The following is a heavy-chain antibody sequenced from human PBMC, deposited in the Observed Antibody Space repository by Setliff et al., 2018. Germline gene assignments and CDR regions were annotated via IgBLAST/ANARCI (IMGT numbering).Heavy chain of an antibody. D-gene: IGHD3-10*01. CDR1: GSTFSNYG. CDR3: ARVESMVRGKNILRHFDY. CDR2: VTIYNGNT. V-gene: IGHV1-18*01. J-gene: IGHJ4*02. Sequence: VSCKASGSTFSNYGVTWVRPAPGQGLEWMGWVTIYNGNTKYAQNLQGRLTLTTDISTSTAYMELGSLTTDDTAVYYCARVESMVRGKNILRHFDYWGQGIQVTVSS.